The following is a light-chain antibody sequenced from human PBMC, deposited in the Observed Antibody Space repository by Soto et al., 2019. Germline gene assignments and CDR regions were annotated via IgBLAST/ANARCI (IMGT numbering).Light chain of an antibody. V-gene: IGKV3-15*01. J-gene: IGKJ1*01. CDR2: GAS. CDR1: QSVSSN. Sequence: IVMTQSPATLSVSPGERATLSCRASQSVSSNLAWYQQKPGQAPRVLIYGASTRATGIPARFSGSGSGTEFTLTISSPQSEDFAVYYCQQYHNWPPWTFGQGTKVEIK. CDR3: QQYHNWPPWT.